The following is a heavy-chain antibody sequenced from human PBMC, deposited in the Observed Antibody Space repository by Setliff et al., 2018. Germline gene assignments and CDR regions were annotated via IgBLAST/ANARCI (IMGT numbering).Heavy chain of an antibody. J-gene: IGHJ4*02. CDR3: AGGTSSIVVLPASDY. D-gene: IGHD2-15*01. CDR1: GGSITRSSYY. Sequence: SETLSLTCTVSGGSITRSSYYWGWIRQPPGKGLEWIGSIYYSGSTNYNPSLKSRITMSIDTSKNQFALKLSSVTAADTAVYYCAGGTSSIVVLPASDYWGQGTLVTISS. V-gene: IGHV4-39*06. CDR2: IYYSGST.